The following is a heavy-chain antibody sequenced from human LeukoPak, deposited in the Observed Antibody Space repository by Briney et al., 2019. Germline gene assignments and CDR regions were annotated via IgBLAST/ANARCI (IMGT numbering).Heavy chain of an antibody. CDR1: GFTFSSYS. J-gene: IGHJ4*02. D-gene: IGHD6-19*01. V-gene: IGHV3-21*01. CDR2: ISSSSSYI. Sequence: GGSLRLSCAGSGFTFSSYSMNWVRQAPGKGLEWVSSISSSSSYIYYADSVEGRFTISRDNAKNSLYLQMNSLRAEDTAVYYCARGDHSSGWAFDYWGQGTLVTVSS. CDR3: ARGDHSSGWAFDY.